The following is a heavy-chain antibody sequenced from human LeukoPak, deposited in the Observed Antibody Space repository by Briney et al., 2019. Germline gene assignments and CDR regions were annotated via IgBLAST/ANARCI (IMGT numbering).Heavy chain of an antibody. CDR3: AKNYYDSSGYSYDAFDI. CDR2: ISRNSGSI. D-gene: IGHD3-22*01. Sequence: GGSLRLSCAASGFTFDDYAMHWVRQAPGKGLEWVSGISRNSGSIGYADSVKGRFTISRDNAKNSLYLQMNSLRAEDTALYYCAKNYYDSSGYSYDAFDIWGQGTMVTVSS. J-gene: IGHJ3*02. V-gene: IGHV3-9*01. CDR1: GFTFDDYA.